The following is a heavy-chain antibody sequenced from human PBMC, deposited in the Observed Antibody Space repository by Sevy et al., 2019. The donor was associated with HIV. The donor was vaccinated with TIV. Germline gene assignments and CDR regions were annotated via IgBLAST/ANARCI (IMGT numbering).Heavy chain of an antibody. J-gene: IGHJ4*02. CDR3: ARAPPTYYYGSGSYDRGGFDY. Sequence: ASVKVSCKASGGTFSSYAISWVRQAPGQGLEWMGGIIPIFGTANYAQKFQGRVTITADESTSTAYMEMGSLGSEDTAVYYCARAPPTYYYGSGSYDRGGFDYWGQGTLVTVSS. CDR1: GGTFSSYA. V-gene: IGHV1-69*13. D-gene: IGHD3-10*01. CDR2: IIPIFGTA.